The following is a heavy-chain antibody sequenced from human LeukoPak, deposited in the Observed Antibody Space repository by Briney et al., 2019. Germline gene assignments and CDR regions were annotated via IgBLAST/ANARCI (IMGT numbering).Heavy chain of an antibody. CDR2: IRYDGSNK. V-gene: IGHV3-30*02. CDR3: AKDPGRHYDSSGPLESWFDP. CDR1: GFTFSSYG. J-gene: IGHJ5*02. Sequence: GGSLRLSCAASGFTFSSYGMHWVRQAPGKGLEWVAFIRYDGSNKYYADSVKGRFTISRDNSKNTLYLQMNSLRAEDTAVYYCAKDPGRHYDSSGPLESWFDPWGQGTLVTVSS. D-gene: IGHD3-22*01.